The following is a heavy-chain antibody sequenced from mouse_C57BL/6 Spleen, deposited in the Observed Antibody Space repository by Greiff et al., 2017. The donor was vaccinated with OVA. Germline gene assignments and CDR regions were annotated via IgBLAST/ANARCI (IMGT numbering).Heavy chain of an antibody. J-gene: IGHJ1*03. D-gene: IGHD2-4*01. CDR2: ISSGGSYT. CDR1: GFTFSSYG. CDR3: ARDHDYDGTDWYFDV. Sequence: EVQVVESGGDLVKPGGSLKLSCAASGFTFSSYGMSWVRQTPDKRLEWVATISSGGSYTYYPDSVKGRFTISRDNAKNTLYLQMSSLKSEDTAMYYCARDHDYDGTDWYFDVWGTGTTVTVSS. V-gene: IGHV5-6*01.